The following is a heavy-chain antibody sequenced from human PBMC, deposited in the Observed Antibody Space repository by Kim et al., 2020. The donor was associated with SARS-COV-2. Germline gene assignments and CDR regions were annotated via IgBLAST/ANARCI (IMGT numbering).Heavy chain of an antibody. CDR1: GYTFTSYA. Sequence: ASVKVSCKASGYTFTSYAMHWVRQAPGQRLEWMGWINAGNGNTKYSQKFQGRVTITRDTSASTAYMELSSLRSEDTAVYYCARDSARFQYQPLLYPQPTFDPWGQGTLVTVSS. D-gene: IGHD2-2*02. CDR3: ARDSARFQYQPLLYPQPTFDP. V-gene: IGHV1-3*01. J-gene: IGHJ5*02. CDR2: INAGNGNT.